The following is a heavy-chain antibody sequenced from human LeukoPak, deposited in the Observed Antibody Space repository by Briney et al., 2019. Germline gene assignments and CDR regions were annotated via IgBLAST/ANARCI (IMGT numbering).Heavy chain of an antibody. CDR1: GFTFSNAW. V-gene: IGHV3-7*01. CDR2: IQPDGREQ. D-gene: IGHD3-16*01. Sequence: GGSLRLSCAASGFTFSNAWMSWVRQAPGKGLEWLGNIQPDGREQYPVDSVKGRFTISRDNARNSLFLEMNSLRVEDTAVYYCASQSYARFDPWGQGTLVTVSS. J-gene: IGHJ5*02. CDR3: ASQSYARFDP.